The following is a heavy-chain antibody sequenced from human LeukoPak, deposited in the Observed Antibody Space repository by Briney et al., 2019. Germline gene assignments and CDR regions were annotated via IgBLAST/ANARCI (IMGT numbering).Heavy chain of an antibody. Sequence: GRSLRLSCAASGLTFRSYGMHWVRQAPGKRLERVAVIWYDGSNKYYADSVKGRFTISRDNSKNTLYLQLNSLRAEDTAVYYCARDNVRGFSYFDYWGQGTLVTVSS. V-gene: IGHV3-33*01. D-gene: IGHD1-26*01. CDR1: GLTFRSYG. J-gene: IGHJ4*02. CDR2: IWYDGSNK. CDR3: ARDNVRGFSYFDY.